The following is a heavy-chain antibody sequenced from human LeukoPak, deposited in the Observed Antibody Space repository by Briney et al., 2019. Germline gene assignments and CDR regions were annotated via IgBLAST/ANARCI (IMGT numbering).Heavy chain of an antibody. Sequence: ASVKVSCKASGYTFTSYGISWVRQAPGQGLEWMGWISAYNGNTNYAQKLQGRVTMTTGTSTSTAYMELRSLRSDDTAVYYCARDPIEGFLEWFYYGMDVWGQGTTVTVSS. J-gene: IGHJ6*02. V-gene: IGHV1-18*01. D-gene: IGHD3-3*01. CDR2: ISAYNGNT. CDR1: GYTFTSYG. CDR3: ARDPIEGFLEWFYYGMDV.